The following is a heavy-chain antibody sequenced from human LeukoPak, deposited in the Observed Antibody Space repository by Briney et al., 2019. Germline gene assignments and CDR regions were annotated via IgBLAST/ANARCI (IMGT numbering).Heavy chain of an antibody. CDR1: GGSISSYY. CDR2: IYTSGST. CDR3: ARDISDMVRGVSYYYYGMDV. Sequence: SETLSLTCTVSGGSISSYYWSWIRQPAGKGLEWIGRIYTSGSTNYNPSLKSRVTMSVDTSKNQFSLKLSSVTAADTAVYYCARDISDMVRGVSYYYYGMDVWGQGTTVTVS. D-gene: IGHD3-10*01. J-gene: IGHJ6*02. V-gene: IGHV4-4*07.